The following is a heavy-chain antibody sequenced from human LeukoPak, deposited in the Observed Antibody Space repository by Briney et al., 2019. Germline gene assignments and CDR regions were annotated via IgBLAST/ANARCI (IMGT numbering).Heavy chain of an antibody. Sequence: GGSLRLSCSASGFTFNTYAMHWVRQAPGKGLEYVSAISSNGGSTYYADSVKDRFTISRDNSKNTLYLQMSSLRPEDLAVYYCVKGSSGWYGYFDYWGQGTLVTVSS. V-gene: IGHV3-64D*06. CDR3: VKGSSGWYGYFDY. CDR1: GFTFNTYA. CDR2: ISSNGGST. J-gene: IGHJ4*02. D-gene: IGHD6-19*01.